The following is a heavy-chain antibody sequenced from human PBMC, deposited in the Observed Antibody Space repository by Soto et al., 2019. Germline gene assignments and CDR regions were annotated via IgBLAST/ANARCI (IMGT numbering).Heavy chain of an antibody. CDR2: INPSGGST. CDR1: GYIFTNHY. J-gene: IGHJ4*02. D-gene: IGHD3-22*01. CDR3: ARADSYDSSGFYYDC. V-gene: IGHV1-46*01. Sequence: ASVKVSCKASGYIFTNHYIHWVRQAPGQGLEWMGIINPSGGSTNYLQKFQGRITMTRDTSTSTVYMELSSLRSEDTAVYFCARADSYDSSGFYYDCWGQGSLVTVSS.